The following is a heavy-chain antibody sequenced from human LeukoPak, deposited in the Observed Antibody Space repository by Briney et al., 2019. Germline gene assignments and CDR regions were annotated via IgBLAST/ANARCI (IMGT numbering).Heavy chain of an antibody. V-gene: IGHV1-46*02. D-gene: IGHD1-7*01. CDR1: GYIFNNFY. CDR3: ARGRNNWNYFGI. Sequence: ASVKVSCKASGYIFNNFYMQWVRQAPGQGLEWMGIINPSGGSTTYAQEFQGRVTLTRDMSTSTVHMELSSLRSEDTAVYYCARGRNNWNYFGIWGQGTLVTVSS. J-gene: IGHJ3*02. CDR2: INPSGGST.